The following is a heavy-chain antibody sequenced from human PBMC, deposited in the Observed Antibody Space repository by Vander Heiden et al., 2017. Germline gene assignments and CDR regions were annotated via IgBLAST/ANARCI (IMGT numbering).Heavy chain of an antibody. V-gene: IGHV3-53*01. CDR2: IYSGGST. CDR3: TRTLEFDI. J-gene: IGHJ3*02. CDR1: GLTVSSNY. Sequence: EVQLVESGGGLIQPGGSLRLSWAAPGLTVSSNYMGWVRQAPGKGLEWFSVIYSGGSTYYADSVKGRFTISRDNSKNTLYLQMNNLRAEDTAVYYCTRTLEFDIWGQGTMVTVSS.